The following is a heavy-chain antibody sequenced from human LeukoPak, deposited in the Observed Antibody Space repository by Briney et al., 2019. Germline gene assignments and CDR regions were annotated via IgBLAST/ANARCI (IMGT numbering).Heavy chain of an antibody. V-gene: IGHV3-23*01. Sequence: GGSLRLSCAASGFTFSSYAMSWVRQAPGKGLEWVSAISGSGGSTYYADSVKGRFTISRDNSKNTLYLQMNSLRAEDTAVYYCAKDYYDSSGYPSYYFDYWGQGTLVTVSS. CDR1: GFTFSSYA. J-gene: IGHJ4*02. CDR2: ISGSGGST. D-gene: IGHD3-22*01. CDR3: AKDYYDSSGYPSYYFDY.